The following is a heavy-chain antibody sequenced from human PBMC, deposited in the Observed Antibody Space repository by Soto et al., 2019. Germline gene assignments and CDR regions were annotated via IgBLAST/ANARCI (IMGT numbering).Heavy chain of an antibody. V-gene: IGHV3-30*18. CDR1: GFTFSSYG. Sequence: QVQLVESGGGVVQPGRSLRLSCAASGFTFSSYGMHWVRQAPGKGLEWVAVISYDGSNKYYADSVKGRFTISRDNSKNTLYLQMNSLRAEDTAVYYCAKDGTTVVTADYFDYWGQGTLVTVSS. J-gene: IGHJ4*02. D-gene: IGHD4-17*01. CDR3: AKDGTTVVTADYFDY. CDR2: ISYDGSNK.